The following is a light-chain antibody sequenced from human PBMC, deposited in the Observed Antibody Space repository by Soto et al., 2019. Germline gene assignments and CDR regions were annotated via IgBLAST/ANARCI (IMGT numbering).Light chain of an antibody. Sequence: DIQMTQSPYSLSAFVGDRVTITCRASQSIASYLNWYQQKPGKAPKFLIYAASSLQSGVPSRFSGSGSGTYFTLTISSLQPEDFATYFCQQSYSTPITFGQGTRLEIK. J-gene: IGKJ5*01. CDR2: AAS. CDR1: QSIASY. CDR3: QQSYSTPIT. V-gene: IGKV1-39*01.